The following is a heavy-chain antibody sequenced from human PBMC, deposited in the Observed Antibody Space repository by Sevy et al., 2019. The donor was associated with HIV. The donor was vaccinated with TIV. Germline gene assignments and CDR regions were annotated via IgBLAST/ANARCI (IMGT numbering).Heavy chain of an antibody. Sequence: SDTLSLTCTVSAGSIISDHWNWIRQPPGKGLEWIGYVYYTGGTNYNPSLKNRVTISVDRTKNQFSLKLTSVTAADTAVYYCARRNDFDIWGQGTMVTVSS. CDR1: AGSIISDH. V-gene: IGHV4-59*08. CDR3: ARRNDFDI. J-gene: IGHJ3*02. CDR2: VYYTGGT.